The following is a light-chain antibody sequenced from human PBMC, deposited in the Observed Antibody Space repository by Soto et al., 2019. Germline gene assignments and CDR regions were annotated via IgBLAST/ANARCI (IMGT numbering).Light chain of an antibody. CDR2: GDT. V-gene: IGLV1-40*01. CDR3: QSYDSSLGGSI. J-gene: IGLJ2*01. CDR1: SSNIGADYD. Sequence: QSVLTQPPSVSGAPGQRVTISCTGSSSNIGADYDVHWYQHLPGSAHKLLIYGDTNRPSGVTDRFSGSKSGTSASLAITGLQAEDEDDYYCQSYDSSLGGSIFGGGTKLTVL.